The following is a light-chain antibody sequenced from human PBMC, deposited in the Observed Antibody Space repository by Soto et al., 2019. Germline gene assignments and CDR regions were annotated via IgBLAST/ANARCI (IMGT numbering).Light chain of an antibody. CDR1: EGINSF. Sequence: AIRMTQSPSSYSASTGDRVTMTCRASEGINSFLAWYQQKPGKAPQLLIYAASALQSGVPSRFSGSGSGTDFTLTISSLQSEDFATYYCQQYYSYPCTFGQGTKLEIK. V-gene: IGKV1-8*01. CDR2: AAS. CDR3: QQYYSYPCT. J-gene: IGKJ2*02.